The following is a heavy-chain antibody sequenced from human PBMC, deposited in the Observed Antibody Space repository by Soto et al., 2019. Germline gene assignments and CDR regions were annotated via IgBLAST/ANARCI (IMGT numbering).Heavy chain of an antibody. Sequence: GGSLRLSCAASGFTFSSYAMSWVRQAPGKGLEWVADINQVGSDIRYVDSVKGRFTISRDNARNSVFLQMNSLRAEDTAVYYCARVQRAAHDAFDVWGQGTMVTVSS. CDR1: GFTFSSYA. D-gene: IGHD2-15*01. CDR2: INQVGSDI. J-gene: IGHJ3*01. V-gene: IGHV3-7*01. CDR3: ARVQRAAHDAFDV.